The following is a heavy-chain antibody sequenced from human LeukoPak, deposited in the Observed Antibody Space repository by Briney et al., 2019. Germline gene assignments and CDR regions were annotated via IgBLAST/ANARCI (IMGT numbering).Heavy chain of an antibody. D-gene: IGHD7-27*01. CDR1: GFTFSSYS. CDR2: ISSSSSYI. CDR3: ARNWGICSGIFDY. J-gene: IGHJ4*02. V-gene: IGHV3-21*01. Sequence: GGSLGLSCAASGFTFSSYSMNWVRQAPGKGLEWVSSISSSSSYIYYADSVKGRFTISRDNAKNSLYLQMNSLRAEDTAVYYCARNWGICSGIFDYWGQGTLVTVSS.